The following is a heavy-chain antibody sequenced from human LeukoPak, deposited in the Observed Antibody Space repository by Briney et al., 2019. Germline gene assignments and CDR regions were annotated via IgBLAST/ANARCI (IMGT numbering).Heavy chain of an antibody. CDR3: ARGPTAYYFDY. J-gene: IGHJ4*02. CDR2: IYYSGST. Sequence: SETLSLTCTVSGGSISSSSDYWGWIRQPPGKGLEWIGSIYYSGSTYYNPSLKSRVTISVDTSKNQFSLKLSSVTAADTAVYYCARGPTAYYFDYWGQGTLVTVSP. CDR1: GGSISSSSDY. V-gene: IGHV4-39*07.